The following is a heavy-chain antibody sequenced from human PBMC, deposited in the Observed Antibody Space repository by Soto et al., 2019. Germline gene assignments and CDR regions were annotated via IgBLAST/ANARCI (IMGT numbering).Heavy chain of an antibody. Sequence: SETLSLTCTVSGGSINSGGYYWGWIRQPPGKGLEWIGSVYYSGNTYYNPSLESRVTISIETSKSQFSLQLSSVAAADAAVYYCARSHDSGWNDYWGQGTMVTVSS. D-gene: IGHD6-19*01. CDR2: VYYSGNT. J-gene: IGHJ4*02. V-gene: IGHV4-39*01. CDR3: ARSHDSGWNDY. CDR1: GGSINSGGYY.